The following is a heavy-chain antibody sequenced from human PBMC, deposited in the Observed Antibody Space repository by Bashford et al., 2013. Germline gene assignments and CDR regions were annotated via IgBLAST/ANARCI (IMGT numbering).Heavy chain of an antibody. J-gene: IGHJ4*02. CDR1: GGSFSDYY. D-gene: IGHD4-11*01. CDR3: ARPAMTTVNPFDY. CDR2: IHHSGST. Sequence: SETLSLTCAVNGGSFSDYYWTWIRQPPGKGLEWIGEIHHSGSTNYNPSLKSRVTISVDTSKNQFSLKLNSVTAADTAVYYCARPAMTTVNPFDYWGQGTLVTVSS. V-gene: IGHV4-34*01.